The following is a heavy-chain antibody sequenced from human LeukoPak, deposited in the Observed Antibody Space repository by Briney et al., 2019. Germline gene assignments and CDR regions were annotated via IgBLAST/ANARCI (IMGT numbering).Heavy chain of an antibody. CDR3: ARGSYYFESGS. J-gene: IGHJ5*02. D-gene: IGHD3-22*01. V-gene: IGHV3-74*01. Sequence: GGSLRLSCEASGFTFSNQWMHWVRQVPGKGLVWVSRINGDGSSTSYADSVKDRFSIFRDNAKNTVSLHMNSLRVEDTAVYYCARGSYYFESGSWGQGTLVTVSS. CDR2: INGDGSST. CDR1: GFTFSNQW.